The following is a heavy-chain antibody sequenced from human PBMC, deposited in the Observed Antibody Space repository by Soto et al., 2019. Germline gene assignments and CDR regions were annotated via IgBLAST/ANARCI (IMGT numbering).Heavy chain of an antibody. V-gene: IGHV1-69*06. CDR1: GGTFSSYA. Sequence: SVKVSCKASGGTFSSYAISWVRQAPGQGLEWMGGIIPIFGTANYAQRFQGRVTIIADKSTSTAYMELSSLRSEDTAVYYCARYTDYYDSSGYLDYWGQGTLVTVSS. CDR2: IIPIFGTA. D-gene: IGHD3-22*01. CDR3: ARYTDYYDSSGYLDY. J-gene: IGHJ4*02.